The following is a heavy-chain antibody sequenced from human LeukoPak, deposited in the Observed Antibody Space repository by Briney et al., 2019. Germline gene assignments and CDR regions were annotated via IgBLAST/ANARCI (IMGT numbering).Heavy chain of an antibody. Sequence: ASVKVSCKASGYTFPDYYMHWVRQAPGQGLECMGWINPNSGGTNYAQKFRGRVTMTRDTSISTAYMELSRLRSDDTAVYYCARAPGNYYLDYWGQGTLVTVSS. D-gene: IGHD1-26*01. CDR1: GYTFPDYY. J-gene: IGHJ4*02. CDR3: ARAPGNYYLDY. V-gene: IGHV1-2*02. CDR2: INPNSGGT.